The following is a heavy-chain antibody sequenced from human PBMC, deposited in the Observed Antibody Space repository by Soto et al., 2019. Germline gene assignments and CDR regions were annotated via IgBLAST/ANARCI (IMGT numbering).Heavy chain of an antibody. CDR3: ARVIRGAYYNSPLDT. D-gene: IGHD3-10*01. Sequence: ASVKVSCKASGYTFTGYFMHWVRQAPGQGLEWMGWINPYSGGADYAQSFQGRVTMTRDTSISTVYMELSRLRFDDTAVYYCARVIRGAYYNSPLDTWGQGTVLTVSS. V-gene: IGHV1-2*02. CDR1: GYTFTGYF. J-gene: IGHJ5*02. CDR2: INPYSGGA.